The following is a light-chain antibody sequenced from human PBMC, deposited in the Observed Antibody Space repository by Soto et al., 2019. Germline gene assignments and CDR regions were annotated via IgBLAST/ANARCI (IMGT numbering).Light chain of an antibody. V-gene: IGLV2-11*01. J-gene: IGLJ1*01. CDR3: CSYAGSYTYV. Sequence: ALTQPRSVSGSPGQSVTISCTGTSSDVGGYNYVSWYQQHPGKAPKLMIYDVNKRPSGVPVRFSGSKSGNTASLTITGLQSEDEADYYCCSYAGSYTYVFGTGTKVTAL. CDR2: DVN. CDR1: SSDVGGYNY.